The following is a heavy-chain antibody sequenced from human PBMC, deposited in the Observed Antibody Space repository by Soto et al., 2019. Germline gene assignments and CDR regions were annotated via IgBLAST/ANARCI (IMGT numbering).Heavy chain of an antibody. D-gene: IGHD1-26*01. CDR2: SRNKANSYRT. CDR1: GFTFSHHY. V-gene: IGHV3-72*01. Sequence: EVQLVECGGVLVQPGGSLRLSCAASGFTFSHHYVDWVRQAPGKGLEWVARSRNKANSYRTEYAASAKGRYTTSRDDSKSLGYLQMSSLKTEDTAVYYCARIRLGSYDLKYFDYWGQGTLVTVSS. J-gene: IGHJ4*02. CDR3: ARIRLGSYDLKYFDY.